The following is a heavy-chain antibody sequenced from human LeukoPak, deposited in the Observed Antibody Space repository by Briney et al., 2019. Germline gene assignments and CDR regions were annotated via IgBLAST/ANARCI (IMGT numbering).Heavy chain of an antibody. J-gene: IGHJ4*02. V-gene: IGHV4-39*01. Sequence: SETLSLACTVSGDSISSSSYYWGWIRQPPGKGLEWVGSTHYSGSTYYSPSLKSRATISVDTSENQFSLKLSSVTASDTAVYYCARHDGYTNFDYWGQGTLVTVSS. D-gene: IGHD5-24*01. CDR2: THYSGST. CDR1: GDSISSSSYY. CDR3: ARHDGYTNFDY.